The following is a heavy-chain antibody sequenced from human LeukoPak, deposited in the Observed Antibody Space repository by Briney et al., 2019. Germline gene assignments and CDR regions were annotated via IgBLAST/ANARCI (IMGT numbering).Heavy chain of an antibody. CDR3: TTVMLRGVIITGSSDY. CDR1: GFTFSNAW. J-gene: IGHJ4*02. D-gene: IGHD3-10*01. Sequence: GGSLRLSCAASGFTFSNAWMSWVRQAPGKGLEWVGRIKSKNEGGTTDYAAPVKGRFTISRDDSKNTLYLQMNSLKTEDTAVYYCTTVMLRGVIITGSSDYWGQGTLVTVSS. V-gene: IGHV3-15*01. CDR2: IKSKNEGGTT.